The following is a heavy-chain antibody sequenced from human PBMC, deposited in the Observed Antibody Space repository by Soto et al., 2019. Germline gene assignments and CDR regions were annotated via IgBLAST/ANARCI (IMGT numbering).Heavy chain of an antibody. Sequence: QVQLVQSGAEVKKPGASVKVSCKAFGYTFTGYYMHWVRQAPGQGLEWMGWINPNSGGTNYAQKFQGRVTMTRDTSISTAYMELSRLRSDDTAVYYCARGLHDYVWGSYRLTEYYFDYWGQGTLVTVSS. V-gene: IGHV1-2*02. J-gene: IGHJ4*02. CDR3: ARGLHDYVWGSYRLTEYYFDY. CDR1: GYTFTGYY. CDR2: INPNSGGT. D-gene: IGHD3-16*02.